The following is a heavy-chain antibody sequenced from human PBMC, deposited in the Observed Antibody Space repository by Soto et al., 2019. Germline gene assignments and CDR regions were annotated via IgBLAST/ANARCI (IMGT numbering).Heavy chain of an antibody. CDR3: ARFYYDSSGYLPSPYYYYYGMDV. CDR2: IKQDGSEK. J-gene: IGHJ6*02. CDR1: GFTFSSYW. Sequence: EVQLVESGGGLVQPGGSLRLSCAASGFTFSSYWMSWVRQAPRKGLEWVANIKQDGSEKYYVDSVKGRFTISRDNAKNSLYLQMNSLRAEDTAVYYCARFYYDSSGYLPSPYYYYYGMDVWGQGTTVTVSS. D-gene: IGHD3-22*01. V-gene: IGHV3-7*04.